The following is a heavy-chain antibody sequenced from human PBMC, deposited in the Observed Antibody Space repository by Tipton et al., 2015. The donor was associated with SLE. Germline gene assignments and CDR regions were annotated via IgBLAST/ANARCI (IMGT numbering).Heavy chain of an antibody. CDR2: IYYSGST. CDR3: ARGAAAVDFDY. D-gene: IGHD6-13*01. CDR1: GGSISSSSYY. J-gene: IGHJ4*02. V-gene: IGHV4-39*07. Sequence: TLSLTCTVSGGSISSSSYYWGWIRQPPGKGLEWIGSIYYSGSTYYNPSLKSRVTMSVDTSKNQFSLKLSSVTAADTAVYYCARGAAAVDFDYWGQGTLVTVSS.